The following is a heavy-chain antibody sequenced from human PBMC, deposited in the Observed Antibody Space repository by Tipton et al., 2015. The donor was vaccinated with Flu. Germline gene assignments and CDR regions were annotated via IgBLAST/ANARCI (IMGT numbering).Heavy chain of an antibody. J-gene: IGHJ3*01. D-gene: IGHD6-19*01. V-gene: IGHV4-4*07. CDR3: ARERRGGWPFYDAFDF. CDR2: IYMGGRT. CDR1: GDSISSDYF. Sequence: TLSLTCAVSGDSISSDYFWDWIRQPPGKGLEWIGRIYMGGRTNYNPSLKSRVTMPLDLFKNQISLRLSSVTAADTAVYYCARERRGGWPFYDAFDFWGQGTTVTVSS.